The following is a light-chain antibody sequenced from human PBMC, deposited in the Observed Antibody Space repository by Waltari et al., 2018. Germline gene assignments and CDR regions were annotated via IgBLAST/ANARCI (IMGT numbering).Light chain of an antibody. CDR2: WAS. V-gene: IGKV4-1*01. J-gene: IGKJ4*01. CDR1: QSVFHSSDSKNY. Sequence: DIVMTQSPASLAVSLGERATINCKSSQSVFHSSDSKNYLTWYQQKQGQPPKLLIYWASTRQSGVPDRFSGSGSGTDFTLTISSLQAEDVALYYCQQHYSSPLTFGGGTKVEIQ. CDR3: QQHYSSPLT.